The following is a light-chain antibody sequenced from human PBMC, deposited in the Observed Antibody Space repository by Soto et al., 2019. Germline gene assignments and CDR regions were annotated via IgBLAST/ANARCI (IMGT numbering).Light chain of an antibody. V-gene: IGKV1-39*01. CDR3: QQYKVYPYT. J-gene: IGKJ2*01. Sequence: DIQMSQSPSSVSASVGDRVTITCRASQSIRSYLNWYQQKPGKAPKLLIYAASNLQSGVPSRFTGSGSGTDFTLTISSLRPDDFATFYCQQYKVYPYTFGQGTRLDI. CDR2: AAS. CDR1: QSIRSY.